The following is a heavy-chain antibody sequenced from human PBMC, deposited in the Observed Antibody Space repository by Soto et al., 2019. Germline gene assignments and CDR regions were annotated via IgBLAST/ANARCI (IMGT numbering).Heavy chain of an antibody. CDR2: ISSNSNYI. CDR3: ARGGAADYYDSYSPGPFDY. V-gene: IGHV3-21*01. D-gene: IGHD3-22*01. Sequence: GGSLRLSCAASGFTFSSYSMNWVRQAPGKGLEWVSSISSNSNYIYYADSVRGRFTISRDNAKNSLYLQMNSLRAEDTAVYYCARGGAADYYDSYSPGPFDYWGQGTLVTVSS. J-gene: IGHJ4*02. CDR1: GFTFSSYS.